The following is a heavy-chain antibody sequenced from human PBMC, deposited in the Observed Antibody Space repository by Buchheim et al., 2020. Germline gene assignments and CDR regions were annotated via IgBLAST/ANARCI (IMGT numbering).Heavy chain of an antibody. V-gene: IGHV1-46*01. CDR1: GYTFTSYY. J-gene: IGHJ6*02. D-gene: IGHD6-13*01. Sequence: QVQLVQSGAEVKKPGASVKVSCKASGYTFTSYYMHWVRQAPGQGLEWMGIINPSGGSTSYAQKFQGRVTMTRDTSTSPVYMELSSLRSEDTAVYYCSIAAAGTRYYYYGMDVWGQGT. CDR2: INPSGGST. CDR3: SIAAAGTRYYYYGMDV.